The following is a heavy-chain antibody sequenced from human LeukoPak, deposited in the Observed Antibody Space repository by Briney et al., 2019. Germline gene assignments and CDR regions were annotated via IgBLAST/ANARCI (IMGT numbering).Heavy chain of an antibody. J-gene: IGHJ1*01. CDR3: ASARESCIGSTCYEYFHH. Sequence: GGSLRLSCAASGFTVTTKSMAWVRQAPGRGLEWVSVFYSPGSTYYADSVHGRFTISRDNSLNTLFLQINSLRVEDTAVYYCASARESCIGSTCYEYFHHWGQGTPLTVSS. V-gene: IGHV3-53*01. CDR1: GFTVTTKS. D-gene: IGHD2-2*01. CDR2: FYSPGST.